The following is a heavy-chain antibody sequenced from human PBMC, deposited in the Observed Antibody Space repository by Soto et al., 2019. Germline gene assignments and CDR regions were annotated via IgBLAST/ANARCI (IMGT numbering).Heavy chain of an antibody. V-gene: IGHV3-30*18. CDR2: ISYDGSNK. D-gene: IGHD3-10*01. Sequence: GGSLRLSCAASGFTFSSYGMHWVRQAPGKGLEWVAVISYDGSNKYYADSVKGRFTISRDNSKNTLYLQMNSLRAEDTAVYYCAKEPAPRYYYGSGTPPDYWGQGTLVTVSS. CDR1: GFTFSSYG. J-gene: IGHJ4*02. CDR3: AKEPAPRYYYGSGTPPDY.